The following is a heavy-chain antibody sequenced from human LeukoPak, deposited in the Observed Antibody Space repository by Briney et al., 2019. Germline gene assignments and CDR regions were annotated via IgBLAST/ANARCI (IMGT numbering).Heavy chain of an antibody. Sequence: GASLRLSCAASGFTFSSYWMSWVRQAPGKGLEWVANIKQDGSEKYYVDSVKGRFTISRDNAKNSLYLQMNSLRAEDTAVYYCARVYGDYYYMYVWVKGTTVTVSS. CDR3: ARVYGDYYYMYV. V-gene: IGHV3-7*01. CDR2: IKQDGSEK. CDR1: GFTFSSYW. D-gene: IGHD2-8*01. J-gene: IGHJ6*03.